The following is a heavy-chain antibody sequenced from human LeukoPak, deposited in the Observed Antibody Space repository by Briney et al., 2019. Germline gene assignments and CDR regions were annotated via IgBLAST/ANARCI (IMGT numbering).Heavy chain of an antibody. CDR2: IYYSGST. V-gene: IGHV4-59*01. CDR3: ARVSGCSSGWFAV. Sequence: SETLSLTCTVSGGSISSYYWSWIRQPPGKGLEWIGYIYYSGSTNYNPSLKSRVTISVDTSKNQFSLKLSSVTAADTAVYYCARVSGCSSGWFAVWGQGTTVTVSS. J-gene: IGHJ6*02. CDR1: GGSISSYY. D-gene: IGHD6-19*01.